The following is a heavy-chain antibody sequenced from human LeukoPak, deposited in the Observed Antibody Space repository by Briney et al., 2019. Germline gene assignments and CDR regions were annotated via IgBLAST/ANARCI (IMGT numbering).Heavy chain of an antibody. Sequence: GGSLRLSCVASGFTFSSYAMTWVRQAPGKGLEWVSSISGSGGSTYYADSVKGRFTISRDNSKNTLYLQMNSLRAEDTAVYYCAKDLVTGSLDYWGQGTLVTVSS. J-gene: IGHJ4*02. CDR3: AKDLVTGSLDY. D-gene: IGHD3-10*01. CDR2: ISGSGGST. V-gene: IGHV3-23*01. CDR1: GFTFSSYA.